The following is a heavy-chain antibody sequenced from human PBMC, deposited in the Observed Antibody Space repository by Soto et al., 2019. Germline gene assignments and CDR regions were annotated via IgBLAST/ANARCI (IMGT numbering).Heavy chain of an antibody. CDR3: ARAGAYGSGSYYSPLYGMDV. CDR1: GGTFSSYA. D-gene: IGHD3-10*01. CDR2: IIPIFGTA. V-gene: IGHV1-69*01. Sequence: QVQLVQSGAEVKKPGSSVKVSCKASGGTFSSYAISWVRQAPGQGLEWMGGIIPIFGTANYAQKFQGRVTITADESTSTAYMELSSLRSEDKAVYYCARAGAYGSGSYYSPLYGMDVWGQGTTVTVSS. J-gene: IGHJ6*02.